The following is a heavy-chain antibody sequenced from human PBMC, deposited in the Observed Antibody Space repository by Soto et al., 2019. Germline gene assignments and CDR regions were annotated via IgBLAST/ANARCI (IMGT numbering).Heavy chain of an antibody. CDR3: ARGLDWNLERSY. J-gene: IGHJ4*02. CDR2: ISISSGTI. V-gene: IGHV3-48*01. CDR1: GFTFSSYS. D-gene: IGHD1-7*01. Sequence: EVQLVESGGGLVQPGGSLRLSCAASGFTFSSYSMNWVRQAPGKGLEWVSYISISSGTIYYAASVKGRFTTSRDNAKNALYLQMNSLRAEDTARYYCARGLDWNLERSYWGQGTLVTVSS.